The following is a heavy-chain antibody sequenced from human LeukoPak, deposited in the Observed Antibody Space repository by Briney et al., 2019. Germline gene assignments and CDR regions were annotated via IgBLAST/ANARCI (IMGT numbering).Heavy chain of an antibody. CDR2: IYYSGNT. V-gene: IGHV4-30-4*01. CDR3: ARADSGSTWYYFDS. Sequence: PSETLSLTCTVSGGSISSGDYNWSWFRRPPGKGLEWIGYIYYSGNTYYNPSLKSRLTISVDTSKNQFSLKLSFVTAADTAVYYCARADSGSTWYYFDSWGQGTLVTVSS. D-gene: IGHD6-13*01. CDR1: GGSISSGDYN. J-gene: IGHJ4*02.